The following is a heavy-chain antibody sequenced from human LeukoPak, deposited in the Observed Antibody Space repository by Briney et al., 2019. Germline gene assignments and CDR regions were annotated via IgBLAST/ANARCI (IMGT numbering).Heavy chain of an antibody. J-gene: IGHJ3*02. D-gene: IGHD6-13*01. CDR1: GYTFTGYY. CDR3: ARGYSSSWVLDAFDI. V-gene: IGHV1-2*02. CDR2: INPNSGGT. Sequence: APVKVSCKASGYTFTGYYMHWVRQAPGQGLEWMGWINPNSGGTNYAQKFQGRVTMTRDTSISTAYMELSRLRSDDTAVYYCARGYSSSWVLDAFDIWGQGTMVTVSS.